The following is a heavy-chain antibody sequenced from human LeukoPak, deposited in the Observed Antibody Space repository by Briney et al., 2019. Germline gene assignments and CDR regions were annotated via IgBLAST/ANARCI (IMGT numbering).Heavy chain of an antibody. V-gene: IGHV4-30-2*01. Sequence: PSETLSLTCTVSGGSISSGGYYWSWIRQPPGKGLEWIGYIYHSGSTYYNPSLKSRVTISVDRSKNQFSLKLSSVTAADTAVYYCARGPMEYQLLYYFDYWGQGTLVTVSS. CDR3: ARGPMEYQLLYYFDY. CDR2: IYHSGST. CDR1: GGSISSGGYY. D-gene: IGHD2-2*01. J-gene: IGHJ4*02.